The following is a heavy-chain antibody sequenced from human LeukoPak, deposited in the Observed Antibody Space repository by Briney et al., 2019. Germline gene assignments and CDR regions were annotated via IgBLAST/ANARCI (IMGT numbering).Heavy chain of an antibody. CDR3: AIETHCSGGSCYEGVLDP. Sequence: ASVKVSCKASGGTFSSYAISWVRQAPGQGLEWMGGIIPIFGTANYAQKFQGRVTITADKSTSTAYMELSSLRSEDTAVYYCAIETHCSGGSCYEGVLDPWGQGTLVTVSS. J-gene: IGHJ5*02. CDR1: GGTFSSYA. V-gene: IGHV1-69*06. D-gene: IGHD2-15*01. CDR2: IIPIFGTA.